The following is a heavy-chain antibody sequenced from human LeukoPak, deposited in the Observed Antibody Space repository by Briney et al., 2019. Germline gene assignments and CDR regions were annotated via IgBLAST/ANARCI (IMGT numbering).Heavy chain of an antibody. D-gene: IGHD6-6*01. V-gene: IGHV1-69*05. CDR1: GGTFSKYG. Sequence: AASVKVSCKASGGTFSKYGINWVRQAPGQGLEWMGGITPIFGTAKYLQKFQGRVTITTDESTSTAYMELSSLRSEDTAVYYCASAPRLAARPWGYYYYMDVWGKGTTVTVSS. J-gene: IGHJ6*03. CDR2: ITPIFGTA. CDR3: ASAPRLAARPWGYYYYMDV.